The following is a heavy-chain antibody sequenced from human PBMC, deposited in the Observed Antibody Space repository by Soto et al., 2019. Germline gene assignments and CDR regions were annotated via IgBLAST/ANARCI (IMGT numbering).Heavy chain of an antibody. CDR2: ISRDGKIT. V-gene: IGHV3-64*02. Sequence: EVQLVESGEGLVQPGGSLRLSCAASGFIFRGFPMHGVRQSPGKGLEYVSAISRDGKITFYADSVRGRFTVSRDNFKNILYLQMGSLRVEDMAVYYCARGRIPYGMDVWGLGTTVTVS. CDR1: GFIFRGFP. J-gene: IGHJ6*02. CDR3: ARGRIPYGMDV.